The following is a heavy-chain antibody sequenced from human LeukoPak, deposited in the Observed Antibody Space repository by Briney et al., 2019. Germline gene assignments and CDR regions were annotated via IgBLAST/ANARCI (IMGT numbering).Heavy chain of an antibody. CDR2: VHYSGST. CDR1: GGYISGFY. V-gene: IGHV4-59*12. D-gene: IGHD4-17*01. Sequence: PSETLSLTCTVSGGYISGFYWSWIRQPPEKGLEWIGYVHYSGSTNYNPSLKSRVTISVDTSKNQFSLKLSSVTAADTAVYYCARGGTTVTVYYFDYWGQGTLVTVSS. J-gene: IGHJ4*02. CDR3: ARGGTTVTVYYFDY.